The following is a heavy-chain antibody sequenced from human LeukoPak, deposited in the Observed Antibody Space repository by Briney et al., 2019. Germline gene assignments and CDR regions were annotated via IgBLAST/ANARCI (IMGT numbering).Heavy chain of an antibody. J-gene: IGHJ3*02. CDR3: ARLLDYYDSSGSLLGAFDI. V-gene: IGHV5-51*01. Sequence: GESLKISCKGSGYSFTNYWIGWVRQMPGKGLEWMGITYPGDSDTRYSPSFQGQVTISADKSISTAYLQWSGLTASDTAIYYCARLLDYYDSSGSLLGAFDIWGQGTMVTVSS. D-gene: IGHD3-22*01. CDR2: TYPGDSDT. CDR1: GYSFTNYW.